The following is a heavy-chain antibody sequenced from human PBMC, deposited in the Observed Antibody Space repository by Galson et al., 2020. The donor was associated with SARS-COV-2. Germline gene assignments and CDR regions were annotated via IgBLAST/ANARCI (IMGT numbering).Heavy chain of an antibody. Sequence: ASVKVSCKAAGYTFSGYYLHWVRQAPGQGLEWMGWINPNSGGTNYAQKFQGRVTMTRDTSISTAYMELSSLRSDETAVYYCARPLPYYDSSGFYYWGQGTLVTVSS. CDR1: GYTFSGYY. V-gene: IGHV1-2*02. CDR3: ARPLPYYDSSGFYY. J-gene: IGHJ4*02. D-gene: IGHD3-22*01. CDR2: INPNSGGT.